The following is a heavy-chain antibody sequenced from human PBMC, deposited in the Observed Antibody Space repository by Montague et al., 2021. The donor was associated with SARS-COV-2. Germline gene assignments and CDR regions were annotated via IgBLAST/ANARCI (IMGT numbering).Heavy chain of an antibody. Sequence: SETLSLTCTVSVGSISSPAHDWVWIPQFSGQGSAWIGSTSYTGRTYYNPSLRSRVSFSMDTSKNHFSLSLSSVTVADTAVYFCARQLPSYCATNKCYPYYFDGWGQGALVTVSS. CDR3: ARQLPSYCATNKCYPYYFDG. J-gene: IGHJ4*02. CDR2: TSYTGRT. D-gene: IGHD2-8*01. V-gene: IGHV4-39*01. CDR1: VGSISSPAHD.